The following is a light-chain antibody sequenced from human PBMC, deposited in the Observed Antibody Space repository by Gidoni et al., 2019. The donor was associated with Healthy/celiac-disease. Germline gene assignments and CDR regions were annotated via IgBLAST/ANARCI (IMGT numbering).Light chain of an antibody. CDR2: EVS. J-gene: IGLJ2*01. CDR1: SSDVGGYNY. CDR3: SSYTSSSTYVV. V-gene: IGLV2-14*01. Sequence: QSALTQPASVSRSPGQSITLSCTGTSSDVGGYNYVSWYQQHPGKAPKLMIYEVSNRPSGVSNRFSGSKSGNTASLTISGLQAEDEADYYCSSYTSSSTYVVFGGGTKLTVL.